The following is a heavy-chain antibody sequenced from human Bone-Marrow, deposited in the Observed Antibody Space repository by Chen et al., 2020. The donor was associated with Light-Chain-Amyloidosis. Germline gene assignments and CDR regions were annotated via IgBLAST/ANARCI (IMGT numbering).Heavy chain of an antibody. Sequence: QVQLQQWGAGLLKPSETLSLTCAVSAGPCSAYYWSWIRQPPGKGLEWIGDVNHSGRTNYSPSLKSRLTISIDTSKKQFSLKLPSVTAADTAFYYCAKIMRGGSYYFDPWGQGTLVTVSS. CDR3: AKIMRGGSYYFDP. D-gene: IGHD1-26*01. CDR1: AGPCSAYY. CDR2: VNHSGRT. J-gene: IGHJ4*02. V-gene: IGHV4-34*01.